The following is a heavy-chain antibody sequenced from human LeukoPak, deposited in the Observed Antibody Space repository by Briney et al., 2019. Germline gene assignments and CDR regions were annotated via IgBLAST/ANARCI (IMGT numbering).Heavy chain of an antibody. D-gene: IGHD3-22*01. V-gene: IGHV1-8*01. CDR1: VYTFTIYD. J-gene: IGHJ1*01. Sequence: ASVKVSRKSSVYTFTIYDINGVRQATAQGLEWMGGMNPNRCNTGYAQKFQGRVTMTRNTSISTAYMELSSLRSEDTAVYYCARGLRDSSGREYFQDWGQGTLVTVSS. CDR2: MNPNRCNT. CDR3: ARGLRDSSGREYFQD.